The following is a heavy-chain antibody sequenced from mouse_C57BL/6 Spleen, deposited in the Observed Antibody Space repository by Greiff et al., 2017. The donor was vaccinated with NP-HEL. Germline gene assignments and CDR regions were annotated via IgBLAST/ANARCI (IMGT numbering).Heavy chain of an antibody. CDR3: TPGYYYGSSPV. Sequence: EVQLQQSGAELVRPGASVKLSCTASGFNIKDYYMHWVKQRPEQGLEWIGRIDPEDGDTEYAPKFQGKATMTADTSSNTAYLQLSSLTSEDTAVYYCTPGYYYGSSPVWGQGTLVTVSA. CDR2: IDPEDGDT. J-gene: IGHJ3*01. CDR1: GFNIKDYY. D-gene: IGHD1-1*01. V-gene: IGHV14-1*01.